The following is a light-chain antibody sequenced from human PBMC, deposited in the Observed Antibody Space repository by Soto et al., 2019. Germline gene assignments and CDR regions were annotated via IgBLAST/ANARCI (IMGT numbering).Light chain of an antibody. Sequence: QSALTQPASVSGSPGQSITISCTGTSSDVGGYNYVSWYQHHPGRAPKLMIYDVTNRPSGVSIRFSGSKSGNTASLTISGLQAEDEADYYCSSYTSSSTLVLFGGGTKLTVL. V-gene: IGLV2-14*03. CDR2: DVT. CDR1: SSDVGGYNY. CDR3: SSYTSSSTLVL. J-gene: IGLJ2*01.